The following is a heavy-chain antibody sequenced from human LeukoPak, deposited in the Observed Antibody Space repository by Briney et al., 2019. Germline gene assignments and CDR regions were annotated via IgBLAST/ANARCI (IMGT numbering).Heavy chain of an antibody. Sequence: PGGSLSLSCAASASTFSSYAMSWVRQAPGNGLALVSAISGSGGSTYYADSVKGRFTISRDNSRDTLYLQMNSLRAEDTAVYYCAEDLSGSYGYWGQGTLVTVSS. CDR3: AEDLSGSYGY. D-gene: IGHD1-26*01. CDR1: ASTFSSYA. V-gene: IGHV3-23*01. J-gene: IGHJ4*02. CDR2: ISGSGGST.